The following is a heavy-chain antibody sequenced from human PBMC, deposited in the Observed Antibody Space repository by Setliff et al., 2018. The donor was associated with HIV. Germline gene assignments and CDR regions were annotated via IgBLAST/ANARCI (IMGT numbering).Heavy chain of an antibody. CDR1: GFSFSTYL. V-gene: IGHV3-64*04. Sequence: GGSLRLSCTASGFSFSTYLMHWVRQAPGKGLEYVSAISNVGGNKNYADSVKGRFTISRDNSKNTLYLQMNSLRSEDTAVYYCARDWLDYGILDHWGQGTLVTVSS. CDR3: ARDWLDYGILDH. D-gene: IGHD2-15*01. CDR2: ISNVGGNK. J-gene: IGHJ4*02.